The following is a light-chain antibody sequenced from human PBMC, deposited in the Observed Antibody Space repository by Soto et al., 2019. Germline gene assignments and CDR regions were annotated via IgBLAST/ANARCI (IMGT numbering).Light chain of an antibody. Sequence: EIVLTQSPTTLSLSPGEGATLSCRASQRLLSSYLVWYQQRPGQAHRLLIYDAATRAPGIPDRFSGSGSGTYFFLTISRVDPEDFAVYYCQQFGRSVTFGGGTKVEI. CDR3: QQFGRSVT. V-gene: IGKV3-20*01. J-gene: IGKJ4*01. CDR2: DAA. CDR1: QRLLSSY.